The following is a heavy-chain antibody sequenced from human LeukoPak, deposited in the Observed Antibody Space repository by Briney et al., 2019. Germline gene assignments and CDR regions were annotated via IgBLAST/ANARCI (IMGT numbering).Heavy chain of an antibody. V-gene: IGHV4-61*02. J-gene: IGHJ6*03. Sequence: SQTLSLTCTFSGGSISSGSYYWSWIRQPAGKGLEWIGRIYSSESTNYNPPLKSRVTISVDTSKNQYSLKLSSVTAADAAVYYCARAHSSSSGYYYYYYMDVWGKGTTVTVSS. CDR3: ARAHSSSSGYYYYYYMDV. CDR1: GGSISSGSYY. CDR2: IYSSEST. D-gene: IGHD6-6*01.